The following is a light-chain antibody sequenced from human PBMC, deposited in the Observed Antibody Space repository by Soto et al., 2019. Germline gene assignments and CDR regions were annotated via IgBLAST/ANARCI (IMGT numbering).Light chain of an antibody. CDR1: QSLNIY. V-gene: IGKV3-11*01. J-gene: IGKJ4*01. CDR2: DAS. CDR3: QQRFRWPLT. Sequence: IVMTQSPATLCLSPGERATLSCRASQSLNIYLAWYQQKPGQSPRLLIYDASDRATGVPARFSGSGSGTDFTLTISSLEPEDFAVYYCQQRFRWPLTFGGGTKVEIK.